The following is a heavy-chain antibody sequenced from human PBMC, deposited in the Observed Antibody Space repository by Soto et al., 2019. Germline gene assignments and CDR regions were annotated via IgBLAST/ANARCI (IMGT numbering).Heavy chain of an antibody. D-gene: IGHD6-19*01. CDR2: IWYDGSNK. Sequence: PGGSLRLSCAASGFTFSSYGMHWVRQAPGKGLEWVAVIWYDGSNKYYADSVKGRFTISRDNSKNTLYLQMNSLRAEDTAVYYCARDFGSGWYLGYDYWGQGTLVSVSS. CDR1: GFTFSSYG. CDR3: ARDFGSGWYLGYDY. J-gene: IGHJ4*02. V-gene: IGHV3-33*01.